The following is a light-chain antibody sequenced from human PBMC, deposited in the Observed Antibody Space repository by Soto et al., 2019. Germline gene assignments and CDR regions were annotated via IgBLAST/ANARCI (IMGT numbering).Light chain of an antibody. J-gene: IGKJ2*01. V-gene: IGKV2-30*01. Sequence: DVVMTQSPLSLPVTLGQPASISCRSSQSLVYSDGNTYLNWFQQRPGQSPRRLIYKVSNRDSGVPDRLSGSGSGTDFTLKISRVEAEDVGVYYCMQGTHWPPHASYTFGQGTKLEIK. CDR1: QSLVYSDGNTY. CDR2: KVS. CDR3: MQGTHWPPHASYT.